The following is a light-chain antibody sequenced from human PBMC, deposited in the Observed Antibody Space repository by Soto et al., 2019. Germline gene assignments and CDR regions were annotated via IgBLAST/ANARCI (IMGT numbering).Light chain of an antibody. CDR3: QQYGSSPT. V-gene: IGKV3-20*01. J-gene: IGKJ1*01. CDR2: GAS. Sequence: EIVLTQSPATLSLSPGERATISCRASQSVSSCYVAWYQQKRGEAQRLLIYGASSKAAGIPGRFSSGGCAKDFTITISRLEPEDFAVYYCQQYGSSPTFGQGTKVDIK. CDR1: QSVSSCY.